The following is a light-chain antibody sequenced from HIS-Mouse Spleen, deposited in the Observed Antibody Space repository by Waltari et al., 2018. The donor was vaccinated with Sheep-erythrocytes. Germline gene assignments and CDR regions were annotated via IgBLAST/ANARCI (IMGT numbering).Light chain of an antibody. J-gene: IGLJ1*01. CDR1: SSDVGGYTY. Sequence: QSALTQPRSVSGSPGQSVTISCPGTSSDVGGYTYVSWYQQHTGKAPNIMIYDVSKRPSGVPDRFSGSKSGNTASLTISGLQAEDEADYYCCSYAGSYNHVFATGTKVTVL. V-gene: IGLV2-11*01. CDR3: CSYAGSYNHV. CDR2: DVS.